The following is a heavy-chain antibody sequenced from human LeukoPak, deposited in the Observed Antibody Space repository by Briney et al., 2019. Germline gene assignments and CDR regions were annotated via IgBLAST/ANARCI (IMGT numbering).Heavy chain of an antibody. D-gene: IGHD6-19*01. CDR1: GFTFSSYA. V-gene: IGHV3-23*01. CDR3: AKAPVGYSSGWYDY. Sequence: PGGSLRLSCSASGFTFSSYAMSWVRPAPGKGLEWVSAISGSGGRTYYADSVRGRFTISRDNSKNTLYLQRNSLRAEDTAVYYCAKAPVGYSSGWYDYWGQGTLVTVSS. CDR2: ISGSGGRT. J-gene: IGHJ4*02.